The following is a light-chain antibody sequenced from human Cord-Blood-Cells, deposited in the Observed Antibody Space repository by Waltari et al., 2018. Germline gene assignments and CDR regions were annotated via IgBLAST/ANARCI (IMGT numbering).Light chain of an antibody. J-gene: IGLJ3*02. CDR1: SSNIGAGYD. CDR3: QSYDSSLSGWV. V-gene: IGLV1-40*01. Sequence: QSVLTQPPSVSGAPGQRVTISCTGSSSNIGAGYDVHWYQQLPGTAPKLLIYGKSNRPSGVPARCACAKSGTSASLAITGLQAEDEADYYCQSYDSSLSGWVFGGGTKLTVL. CDR2: GKS.